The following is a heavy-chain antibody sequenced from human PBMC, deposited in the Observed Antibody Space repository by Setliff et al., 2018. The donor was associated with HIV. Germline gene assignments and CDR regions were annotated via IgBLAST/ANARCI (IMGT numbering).Heavy chain of an antibody. CDR2: INHSGST. D-gene: IGHD3-22*01. Sequence: TLSLTCDVYGGSFSGYYWSWIRQPPGKGLEWIGKINHSGSTNYNPSLKSRVTISVDTSRNQFSLKLNSVTAADTAVYYCARVGYYDSSFVCWGQGTLVTVSS. J-gene: IGHJ4*02. V-gene: IGHV4-34*01. CDR1: GGSFSGYY. CDR3: ARVGYYDSSFVC.